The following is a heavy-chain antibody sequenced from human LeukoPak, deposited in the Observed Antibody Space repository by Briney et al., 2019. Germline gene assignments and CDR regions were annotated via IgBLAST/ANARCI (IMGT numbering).Heavy chain of an antibody. J-gene: IGHJ4*02. CDR1: GFTFSSYA. CDR3: AKGGIDYFLYYFDY. D-gene: IGHD2/OR15-2a*01. CDR2: ISGSGGRT. Sequence: PGGSLRLSCAASGFTFSSYAMSWVRQAPGKGLEWVSAISGSGGRTYYADSVKGRFTISRDNSKNTLYLQMNSLRAEDTAVYYCAKGGIDYFLYYFDYWGQGTLVTVSS. V-gene: IGHV3-23*01.